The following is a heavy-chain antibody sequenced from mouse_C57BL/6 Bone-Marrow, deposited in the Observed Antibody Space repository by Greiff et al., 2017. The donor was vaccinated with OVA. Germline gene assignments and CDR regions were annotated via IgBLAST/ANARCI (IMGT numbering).Heavy chain of an antibody. V-gene: IGHV5-9-1*02. CDR3: TRDGYYAMDY. CDR1: GFTFSSYA. J-gene: IGHJ4*01. CDR2: ISSGGDYI. D-gene: IGHD2-3*01. Sequence: DVMLVESGEDLVKPGGSLKLSCAASGFTFSSYAMSWVRQTPEKRLEWVAYISSGGDYIYYADTVKGRFTISRDNARNTLYLQMSSLKSEDTAMYYCTRDGYYAMDYWGQGTSVTVSS.